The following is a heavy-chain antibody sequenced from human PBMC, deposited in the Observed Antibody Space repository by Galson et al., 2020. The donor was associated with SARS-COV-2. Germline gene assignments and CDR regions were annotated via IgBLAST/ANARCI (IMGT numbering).Heavy chain of an antibody. J-gene: IGHJ3*02. CDR2: TYYRSQWST. CDR1: GDSVSTNSPA. D-gene: IGHD6-13*01. V-gene: IGHV6-1*01. Sequence: SQTLSLTCAISGDSVSTNSPAWNWIRQSPSRGLEWLGRTYYRSQWSTDYAVSVKSRITINPDTSKNQFSLQLNSVTPEDTAIYYCAGRVAGAGSLHIWGQGKMVIVSS. CDR3: AGRVAGAGSLHI.